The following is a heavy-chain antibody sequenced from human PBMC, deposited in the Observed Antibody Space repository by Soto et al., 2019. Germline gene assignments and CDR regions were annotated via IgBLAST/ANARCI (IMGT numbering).Heavy chain of an antibody. CDR2: ISGSGGST. CDR1: GFTFSSYA. V-gene: IGHV3-23*01. J-gene: IGHJ4*02. D-gene: IGHD1-26*01. CDR3: AKDSFTSSRSYPFSLDY. Sequence: PGGSLRLSCAASGFTFSSYAMSWVRQAPGKGLEWVSAISGSGGSTYYADSVKGRFTISRDNSKNTLYLQMNSLRAEDTAVYYCAKDSFTSSRSYPFSLDYWGQGNLVTVSS.